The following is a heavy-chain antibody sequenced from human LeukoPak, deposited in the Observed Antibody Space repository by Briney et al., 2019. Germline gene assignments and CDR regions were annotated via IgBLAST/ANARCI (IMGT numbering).Heavy chain of an antibody. Sequence: ASVKVSCKASGYTFTGYYIHWVRQAPGQGLEWMGWINPNINGTNYAQKFQGRVTMTGDRSISTAYMELSRLRSDDTAVYYCARDSIAAASGNYYYYMDVWGKGTTVTVSS. D-gene: IGHD6-13*01. V-gene: IGHV1-2*02. CDR3: ARDSIAAASGNYYYYMDV. CDR2: INPNINGT. CDR1: GYTFTGYY. J-gene: IGHJ6*03.